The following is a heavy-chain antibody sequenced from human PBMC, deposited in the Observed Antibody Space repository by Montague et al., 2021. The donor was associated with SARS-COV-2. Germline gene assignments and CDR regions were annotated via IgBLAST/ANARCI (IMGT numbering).Heavy chain of an antibody. CDR1: RGSFHIFS. Sequence: SETLSLTCAVYRGSFHIFSWGWIRQSPGNGLEWIGEIDRSGSTKYNPSLESRVTISVDTSKNQFSLNLTSVTAADTAMYYCARATRVVGITAGFRYWGQGTQVAVSS. V-gene: IGHV4-34*01. CDR2: IDRSGST. CDR3: ARATRVVGITAGFRY. D-gene: IGHD3-22*01. J-gene: IGHJ4*02.